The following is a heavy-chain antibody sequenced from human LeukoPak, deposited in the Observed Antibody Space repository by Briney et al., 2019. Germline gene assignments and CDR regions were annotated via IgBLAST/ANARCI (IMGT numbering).Heavy chain of an antibody. V-gene: IGHV4-34*01. Sequence: PSETPSLTCVVYGGSFSDYYWSWIRQPPGKGLEWIGEIKHSGSTNYNPSLKSRVTISVDTSKNQFSLKLSSVTAADTAVYHCARGGSYYDFWSGRAPFTPWGQGTLVTVSS. CDR1: GGSFSDYY. CDR2: IKHSGST. J-gene: IGHJ4*02. D-gene: IGHD3-3*01. CDR3: ARGGSYYDFWSGRAPFTP.